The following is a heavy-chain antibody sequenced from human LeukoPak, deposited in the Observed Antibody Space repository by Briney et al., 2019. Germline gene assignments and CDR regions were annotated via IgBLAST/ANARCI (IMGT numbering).Heavy chain of an antibody. CDR1: GASITSYY. CDR3: ARQSDEVVAANSFDY. J-gene: IGHJ4*02. CDR2: IYYSGST. V-gene: IGHV4-59*08. D-gene: IGHD2-15*01. Sequence: SETLSLTCAVSGASITSYYWSWIRQPPGKGLEWIGYIYYSGSTNYNPSLKSRVTISVDTPKNQFSLKLSSVTAADTAVYYCARQSDEVVAANSFDYWGQGTLVTVSS.